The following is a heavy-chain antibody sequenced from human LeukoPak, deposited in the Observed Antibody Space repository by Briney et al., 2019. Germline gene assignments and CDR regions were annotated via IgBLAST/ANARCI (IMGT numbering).Heavy chain of an antibody. J-gene: IGHJ4*02. D-gene: IGHD5-24*01. CDR1: GFTFSSYG. CDR3: ATSGRDFDY. V-gene: IGHV3-30*02. CDR2: IRYDGSNK. Sequence: GGSLRLSCAASGFTFSSYGMHWVRQAPGKGLEWVAFIRYDGSNKYYADSMKGRFTISRDNSKNTLYLQMNSLRAEDTAVYYCATSGRDFDYWGQGTLVTVSS.